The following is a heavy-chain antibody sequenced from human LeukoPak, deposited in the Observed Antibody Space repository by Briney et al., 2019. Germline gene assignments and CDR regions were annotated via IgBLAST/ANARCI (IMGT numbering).Heavy chain of an antibody. CDR1: GFTFGDFA. CDR2: IYSGGST. V-gene: IGHV3-53*01. J-gene: IGHJ4*02. Sequence: GGSLRLSCTASGFTFGDFAMNWVRQAPGEGLEWVSVIYSGGSTYYADSVKGRFTNSRDNSKNTLYLQMNSLRAEDTAVYYCARDGGYCSSTSCPAIDYWGQGTLVTVSS. CDR3: ARDGGYCSSTSCPAIDY. D-gene: IGHD2-2*01.